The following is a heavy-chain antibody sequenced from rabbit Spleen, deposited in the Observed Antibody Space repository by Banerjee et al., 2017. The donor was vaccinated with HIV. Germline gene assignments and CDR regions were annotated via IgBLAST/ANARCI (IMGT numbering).Heavy chain of an antibody. D-gene: IGHD8-1*01. CDR1: GLDFTSAYF. CDR2: IYTGSSGRV. CDR3: ARDSGTSFSSYGMDL. V-gene: IGHV1S40*01. Sequence: VESGGGLVKPGASLTLTCNASGLDFTSAYFMSWVRQAPGKGLEWIGCIYTGSSGRVYYASWAKGRFTISKTSSTTVTLQMTRLTAADTATYFCARDSGTSFSSYGMDLWGPGTLVTVS. J-gene: IGHJ6*01.